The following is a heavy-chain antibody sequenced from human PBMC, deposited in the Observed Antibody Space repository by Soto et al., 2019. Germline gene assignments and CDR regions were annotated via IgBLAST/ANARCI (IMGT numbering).Heavy chain of an antibody. V-gene: IGHV3-74*01. J-gene: IGHJ4*02. CDR3: ARALTYYYAIDY. CDR2: INSDGSRT. CDR1: GFTFSSYW. Sequence: EVQLVESGGGLVQAGGSLRLSCAASGFTFSSYWMHWVRQAPGKGLVWVSRINSDGSRTIYADSLNGRFTISRDNAKNTLYLQMNSLRAEDTAVYYCARALTYYYAIDYWGQGTLVTVSS. D-gene: IGHD3-10*01.